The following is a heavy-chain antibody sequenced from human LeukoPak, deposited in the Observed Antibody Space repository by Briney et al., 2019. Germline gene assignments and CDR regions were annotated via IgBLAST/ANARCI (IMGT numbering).Heavy chain of an antibody. D-gene: IGHD3-10*01. J-gene: IGHJ5*02. CDR1: RGTFSSYA. CDR2: IILIFGTA. Sequence: RASVKVSCKASRGTFSSYAISWVRQAPGQGLEWMGGIILIFGTANYAQKFQGRVTITADEATSTAYMELSSLRSEDTAVYYCARGPEGYYYGSGSYYKGAGWFDPWGQGTLVTVSS. CDR3: ARGPEGYYYGSGSYYKGAGWFDP. V-gene: IGHV1-69*13.